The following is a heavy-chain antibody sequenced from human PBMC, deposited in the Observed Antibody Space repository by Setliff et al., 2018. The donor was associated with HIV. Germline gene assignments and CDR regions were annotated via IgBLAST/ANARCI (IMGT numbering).Heavy chain of an antibody. D-gene: IGHD3-22*01. Sequence: ASVKVSCKASGFTFTSSAMQWVRQARGQRLEWIGWIVVGSGNTNYAQKFQERGTITRDMSTSTAYMELSSLRSEDTAVYYCAASKYYYDSSGSADDAFDIWGQGTMVTVSS. CDR3: AASKYYYDSSGSADDAFDI. J-gene: IGHJ3*02. CDR2: IVVGSGNT. CDR1: GFTFTSSA. V-gene: IGHV1-58*02.